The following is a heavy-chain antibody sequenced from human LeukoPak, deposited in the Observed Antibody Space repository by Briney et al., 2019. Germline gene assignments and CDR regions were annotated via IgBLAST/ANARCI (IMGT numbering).Heavy chain of an antibody. CDR1: GVSISTSNHY. V-gene: IGHV4-39*01. CDR3: VRQGGWGGAASLIEF. J-gene: IGHJ4*02. CDR2: MFYRGST. D-gene: IGHD2-15*01. Sequence: PSETLSLTCIVSGVSISTSNHYWAWIRQTPGKGLEWIGSMFYRGSTYYNASLKSRVTLSVDTSRNQFSLNLMSVTPSDTAMYYCVRQGGWGGAASLIEFWGQGTLVTVSS.